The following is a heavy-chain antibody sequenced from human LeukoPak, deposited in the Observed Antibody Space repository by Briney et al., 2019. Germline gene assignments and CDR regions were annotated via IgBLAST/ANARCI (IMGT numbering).Heavy chain of an antibody. CDR3: LVWKHVFDR. J-gene: IGHJ5*02. CDR1: GFTLSNHW. CDR2: VNRDGSET. Sequence: GGSLRLSCAASGFTLSNHWMTWVRQVPGRGPEWVANVNRDGSETYYLDSVKGRFTISKDNAKNSLYLQMNSLRVEDTAVYYCLVWKHVFDRWGQGTLVTVSS. V-gene: IGHV3-7*01. D-gene: IGHD5/OR15-5a*01.